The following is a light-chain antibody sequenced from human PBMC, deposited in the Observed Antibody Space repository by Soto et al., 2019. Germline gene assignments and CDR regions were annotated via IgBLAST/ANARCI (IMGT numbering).Light chain of an antibody. CDR2: GAS. J-gene: IGKJ3*01. CDR3: QQYGTSPFT. CDR1: QCVSSA. Sequence: ELVMTQSPATLSVSPGERATLSCRASQCVSSALAWYQPTPGXAPRLLIYGASRRATGIPDRVSGRGSGTDFTLTISRLEHEDFAVYYCQQYGTSPFTFGHGTKVDIK. V-gene: IGKV3-20*01.